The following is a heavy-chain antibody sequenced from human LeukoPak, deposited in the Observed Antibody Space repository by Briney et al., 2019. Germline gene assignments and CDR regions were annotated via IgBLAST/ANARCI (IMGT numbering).Heavy chain of an antibody. J-gene: IGHJ3*02. CDR3: AREGI. V-gene: IGHV3-48*03. CDR2: ISGSGSAI. CDR1: GFTLSTYE. Sequence: GGSLRLSCVASGFTLSTYEVNWVRQAPGKGLEWVSYISGSGSAIYYADSVKGRFTISRDNAKNSVYLQMNSLRAEDTAVYYCAREGIWGQGTMVTVSS.